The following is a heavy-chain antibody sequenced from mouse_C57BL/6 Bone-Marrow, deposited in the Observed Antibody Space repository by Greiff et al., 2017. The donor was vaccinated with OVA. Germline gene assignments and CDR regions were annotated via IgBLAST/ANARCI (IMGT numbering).Heavy chain of an antibody. D-gene: IGHD3-2*02. J-gene: IGHJ2*01. CDR2: IDPSDSYT. CDR1: GYTFTSYW. V-gene: IGHV1-69*01. CDR3: ARGSSGYLDY. Sequence: QVHVKQPGAELVMPGASVKLSCKASGYTFTSYWMHWVKQRPGQGLEWIGEIDPSDSYTNYNQKFKGKSTLTVDKSSSTAYMQLSSLTSEDSAVYYCARGSSGYLDYWGQGTTLTVSS.